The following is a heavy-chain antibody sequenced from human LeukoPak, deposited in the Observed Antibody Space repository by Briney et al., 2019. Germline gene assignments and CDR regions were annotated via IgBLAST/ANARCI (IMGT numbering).Heavy chain of an antibody. CDR2: ISGYNYKT. Sequence: ASVTVSCTAFGYTLSIYGISWLRQAPGQGLEWIGWISGYNYKTKYAQTFQGRVAMTIDTSTKTVSMELRILRSDDTAVYYCARDHEGSPFWRDAFDIWGQGTMVTVSS. D-gene: IGHD3-3*01. V-gene: IGHV1-18*04. CDR3: ARDHEGSPFWRDAFDI. CDR1: GYTLSIYG. J-gene: IGHJ3*02.